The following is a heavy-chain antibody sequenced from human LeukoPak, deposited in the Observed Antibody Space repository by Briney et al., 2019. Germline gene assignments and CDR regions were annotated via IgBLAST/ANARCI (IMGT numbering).Heavy chain of an antibody. CDR2: ISGTSDTT. CDR3: AKADATIGGAFDI. D-gene: IGHD3-3*01. J-gene: IGHJ3*02. V-gene: IGHV3-23*01. Sequence: GGSLRLSCAASGFIFKNYAMSLVRQAPGKGLEWVSIISGTSDTTRYGDSVRGRFTTSRDNPRNTLYLQMNSLRVDDTAVYYCAKADATIGGAFDIWGQGTMVTVSS. CDR1: GFIFKNYA.